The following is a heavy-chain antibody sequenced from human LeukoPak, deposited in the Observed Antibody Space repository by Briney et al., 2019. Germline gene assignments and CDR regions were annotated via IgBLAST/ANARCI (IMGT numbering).Heavy chain of an antibody. Sequence: GASVKVSCKASGYTFTSYGISWVRQAPGQGLEWMGWISAYNGNTNYAQKLQGRVTMTTDTSTSTAYMELSRLRSDDTAVYYCARSRFGAYYGSGSYYNQQNPLFDYWGQGTLVTVSS. J-gene: IGHJ4*02. CDR2: ISAYNGNT. D-gene: IGHD3-10*01. CDR3: ARSRFGAYYGSGSYYNQQNPLFDY. V-gene: IGHV1-18*01. CDR1: GYTFTSYG.